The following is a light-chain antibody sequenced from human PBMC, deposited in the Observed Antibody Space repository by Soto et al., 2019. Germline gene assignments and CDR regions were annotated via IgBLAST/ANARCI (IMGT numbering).Light chain of an antibody. CDR3: QSYDSSLSGYV. Sequence: QSVLTQPPSVSGAPGQKVTISCTGSNSNIGAGYDVNWYQQLPGTAPKLLIHGNSNRPSGVPDRFSGSKSGTSASLAITGLQAEDEADYFCQSYDSSLSGYVFGTGTKVTVL. V-gene: IGLV1-40*01. J-gene: IGLJ1*01. CDR1: NSNIGAGYD. CDR2: GNS.